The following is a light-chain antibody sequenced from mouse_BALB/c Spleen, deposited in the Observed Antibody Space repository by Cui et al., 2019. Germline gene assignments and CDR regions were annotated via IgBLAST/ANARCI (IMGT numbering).Light chain of an antibody. CDR2: VTS. V-gene: IGKV4-57*01. CDR1: SSVSY. Sequence: QIVLTESPAIMSASPGEKVTITFSASSSVSYMHWCQQKPGTSPKLWLYVTSNLASGVPARFSGGGSGPSYSLTISRMEAEDAATYYCQQRSSYPLTFGAGTKLELK. J-gene: IGKJ5*01. CDR3: QQRSSYPLT.